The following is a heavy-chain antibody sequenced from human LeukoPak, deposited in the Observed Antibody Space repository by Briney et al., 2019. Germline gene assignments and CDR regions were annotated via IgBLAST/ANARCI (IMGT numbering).Heavy chain of an antibody. CDR1: RGSITNSSCY. CDR3: ARTRRVGSSINYLDY. D-gene: IGHD2-2*01. V-gene: IGHV4-31*11. Sequence: SETLSLTCAVSRGSITNSSCYWGWIRQRPGKGLEWIGYSYYSGNTYYNPSLESRVTISVDTSKSQFSLKLNSVTAADTAVYYCARTRRVGSSINYLDYWGQGTLVIVSS. J-gene: IGHJ4*02. CDR2: SYYSGNT.